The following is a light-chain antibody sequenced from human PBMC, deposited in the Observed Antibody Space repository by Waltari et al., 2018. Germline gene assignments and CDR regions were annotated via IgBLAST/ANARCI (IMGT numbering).Light chain of an antibody. V-gene: IGKV1-5*01. CDR2: EAS. Sequence: IQMTQSPSSLSASVGERVSTTCRASQSVSKWLAWYQHKPGRAPTLLIYEASTLQSGVPSRFRGSGSGTDFTLTITDLQTEDSATYYCQQYNTFSPYTFGQGTKVEI. CDR1: QSVSKW. J-gene: IGKJ2*01. CDR3: QQYNTFSPYT.